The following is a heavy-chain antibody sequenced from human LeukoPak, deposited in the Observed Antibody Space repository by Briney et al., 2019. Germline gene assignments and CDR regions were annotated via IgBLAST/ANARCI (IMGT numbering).Heavy chain of an antibody. CDR1: GFTFSSYG. V-gene: IGHV3-30*18. CDR3: AKTGQCGGDCYSRFYFDY. Sequence: GGSLRLSCAASGFTFSSYGMHWVRQAPGKGLEWVAVISYDGSNKYYADSVKGRFTISRDNSKNTLYLQMSSLRAEDTAVYYCAKTGQCGGDCYSRFYFDYWGQGTLVTVSS. J-gene: IGHJ4*02. CDR2: ISYDGSNK. D-gene: IGHD2-21*02.